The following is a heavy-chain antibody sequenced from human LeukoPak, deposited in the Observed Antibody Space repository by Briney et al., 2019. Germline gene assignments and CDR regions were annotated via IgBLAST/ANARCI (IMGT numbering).Heavy chain of an antibody. V-gene: IGHV3-30*03. CDR3: AREGAGDTMVQDAFDI. CDR1: GFTFSTHV. CDR2: ISYDGSNK. Sequence: GGSLRLSCAASGFTFSTHVMHWVRQAPGKGLEWVALISYDGSNKYYADSVKGRFTISRDNSKNTLYLQMNSLRAEDTAVYYCAREGAGDTMVQDAFDIWGQGTMVTVSS. D-gene: IGHD3-10*01. J-gene: IGHJ3*02.